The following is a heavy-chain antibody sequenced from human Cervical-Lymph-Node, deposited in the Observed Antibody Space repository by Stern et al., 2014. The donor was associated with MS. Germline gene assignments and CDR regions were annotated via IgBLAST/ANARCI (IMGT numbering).Heavy chain of an antibody. D-gene: IGHD1-26*01. Sequence: QLVQSGGEVKKSGESLKISCKGSGYRFTTYWILWVRQMPGKGLEWMGIFYPDDSDARYSPSFRGQVTISADKSISTAYLQWSTLKASDPAMYYCATFSGSHSDAFDIWGQGTLVTVSS. J-gene: IGHJ3*02. CDR1: GYRFTTYW. CDR2: FYPDDSDA. V-gene: IGHV5-51*01. CDR3: ATFSGSHSDAFDI.